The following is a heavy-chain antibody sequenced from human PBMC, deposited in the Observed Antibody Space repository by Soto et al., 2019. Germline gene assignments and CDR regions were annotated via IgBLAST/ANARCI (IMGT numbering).Heavy chain of an antibody. CDR1: GGTLSGYY. D-gene: IGHD3-3*01. V-gene: IGHV4-4*07. CDR2: INSSGST. CDR3: ARGPRFSDWFDP. J-gene: IGHJ5*02. Sequence: RSLPCTVTGGTLSGYYWTWIRQSAGGELEWIGRINSSGSTNYNPSLKSRVTISLDTSMSHFSLRLRSVSVADTAVYYCARGPRFSDWFDPWGDGTLFPVSS.